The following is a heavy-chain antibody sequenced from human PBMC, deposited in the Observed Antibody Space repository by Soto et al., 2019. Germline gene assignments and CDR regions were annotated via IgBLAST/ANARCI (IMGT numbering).Heavy chain of an antibody. V-gene: IGHV4-61*01. CDR2: IYYSGST. CDR3: ARGTTNDSSGYYYVGFDP. Sequence: SEILSLTCTVSGGSVSSGSYYWSWIRQPPGKGLEWIGYIYYSGSTNYNPSLKSRVTISVDTSKNQFSLKLSSVTAADTAVYYCARGTTNDSSGYYYVGFDPWGQGTLVTVSS. CDR1: GGSVSSGSYY. J-gene: IGHJ5*02. D-gene: IGHD3-22*01.